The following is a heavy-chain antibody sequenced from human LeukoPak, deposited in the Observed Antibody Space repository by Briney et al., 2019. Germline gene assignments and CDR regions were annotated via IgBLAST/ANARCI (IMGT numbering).Heavy chain of an antibody. CDR1: GFTVSSNY. V-gene: IGHV3-66*01. D-gene: IGHD6-6*01. CDR3: ARDLISYSSSSGYYYYYGMDV. CDR2: IYSGGST. J-gene: IGHJ6*02. Sequence: GGSLRLSCAASGFTVSSNYMSWVRQAPGKGLEWVSVIYSGGSTSSATSVKGTFTISRDNSKNTLYLQMNSLRAEDTAVYYCARDLISYSSSSGYYYYYGMDVWGQGTTVTVSS.